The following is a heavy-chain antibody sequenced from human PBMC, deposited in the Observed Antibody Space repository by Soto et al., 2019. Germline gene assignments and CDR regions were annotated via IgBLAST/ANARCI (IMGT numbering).Heavy chain of an antibody. CDR2: IYSGGST. V-gene: IGHV3-53*01. Sequence: VGSLRLSCAASGFTVSSNYMSWVRQAPGKGLEWVSVIYSGGSTYYADSVKGRFTISRDNSKNTLYLQMNSLRAEDTAVYYCARDRGSGWYPGAFDIWGQGTMVTVSS. D-gene: IGHD6-19*01. J-gene: IGHJ3*02. CDR3: ARDRGSGWYPGAFDI. CDR1: GFTVSSNY.